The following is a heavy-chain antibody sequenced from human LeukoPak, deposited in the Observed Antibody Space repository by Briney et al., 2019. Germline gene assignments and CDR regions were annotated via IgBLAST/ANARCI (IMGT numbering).Heavy chain of an antibody. J-gene: IGHJ3*01. V-gene: IGHV4-30-2*01. D-gene: IGHD6-13*01. CDR2: IYHSGST. Sequence: SQTLSLTCTVSGGSISSGGYYWSWIRQPPGKGLEWIGYIYHSGSTYYNPSLKSRVTISVDRSKNQFSLKLSSVTAADTAVYYCARDSRLGRYSSSWGQGTMVTVSS. CDR3: ARDSRLGRYSSS. CDR1: GGSISSGGYY.